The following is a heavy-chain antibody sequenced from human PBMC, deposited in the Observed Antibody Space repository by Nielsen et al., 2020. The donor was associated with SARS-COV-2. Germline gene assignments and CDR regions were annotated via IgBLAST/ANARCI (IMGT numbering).Heavy chain of an antibody. Sequence: SETLSLTCTVSDGSISSYYWSWIRQPPGKGLEWIGYIYYSGSTYYNPSLKSRVTISVDPSKNQFSLNLRSVTAADTAVYYCARDLGYGDADYYYGMDVWGQGTTVTVSS. CDR2: IYYSGST. CDR1: DGSISSYY. CDR3: ARDLGYGDADYYYGMDV. V-gene: IGHV4-59*13. J-gene: IGHJ6*02. D-gene: IGHD4-17*01.